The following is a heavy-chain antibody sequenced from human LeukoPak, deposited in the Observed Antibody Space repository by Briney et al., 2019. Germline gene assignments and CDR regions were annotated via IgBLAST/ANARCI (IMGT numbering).Heavy chain of an antibody. CDR3: ARDCETYCGRDPPDY. CDR1: GYTFTSYY. V-gene: IGHV1-46*01. J-gene: IGHJ4*02. D-gene: IGHD2-21*02. Sequence: ASVKVSCKASGYTFTSYYMHWVRQAPGQGLEWMGIINPSGGSTSYAQKFQGRVTMTRDTSTSTVYMELSSLRSEDTAVYYCARDCETYCGRDPPDYWGQGTLVTVSS. CDR2: INPSGGST.